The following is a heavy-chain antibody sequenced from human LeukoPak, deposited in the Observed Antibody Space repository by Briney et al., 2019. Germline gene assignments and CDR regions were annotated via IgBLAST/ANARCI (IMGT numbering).Heavy chain of an antibody. CDR2: IYYSGST. J-gene: IGHJ1*01. V-gene: IGHV4-59*08. Sequence: SETLSLTCTVSGGSISSYYWSWIRQPPGKGLEWIGYIYYSGSTNYNPSLKSRVTISVDTSKNQLSLKLSSVTAADTAVYYCASQIAAAGGEYFQHWGQGTLVTVSS. CDR1: GGSISSYY. D-gene: IGHD6-13*01. CDR3: ASQIAAAGGEYFQH.